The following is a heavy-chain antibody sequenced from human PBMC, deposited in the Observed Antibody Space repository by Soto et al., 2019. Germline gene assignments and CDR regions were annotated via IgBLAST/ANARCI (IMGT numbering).Heavy chain of an antibody. D-gene: IGHD2-2*03. CDR1: GGTFSSHA. V-gene: IGHV1-69*13. J-gene: IGHJ6*02. CDR3: GSVGYCSSTNCLFYYYHYGMDV. Sequence: SVKVSCKASGGTFSSHAISWVRQAPGRGLEWMGGIIPIFGTTNYAQNFRARVTITADESTSTAYMELSSLTSEDTAVYYCGSVGYCSSTNCLFYYYHYGMDVWGQGTRSPLL. CDR2: IIPIFGTT.